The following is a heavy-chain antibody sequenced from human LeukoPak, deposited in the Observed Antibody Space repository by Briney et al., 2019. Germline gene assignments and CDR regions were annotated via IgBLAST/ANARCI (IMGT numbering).Heavy chain of an antibody. V-gene: IGHV4-34*01. CDR1: GGSFSGYY. J-gene: IGHJ4*02. CDR3: ARGDYYYDSSGEFDY. Sequence: SETLSLTCAVYGGSFSGYYWSWLRQPPGKGLEWIGEINHSGSTNYNPSLKSRVTISVDTSKNQFSLKLSSVTAADTAVYYCARGDYYYDSSGEFDYWGQGTLVTVSS. D-gene: IGHD3-22*01. CDR2: INHSGST.